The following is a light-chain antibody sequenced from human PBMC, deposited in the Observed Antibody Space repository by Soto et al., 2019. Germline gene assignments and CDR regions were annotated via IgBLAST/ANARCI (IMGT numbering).Light chain of an antibody. CDR3: QSYDNSLSGYV. CDR1: SSNIGAGYD. Sequence: QSVLTRPPSVSGAPGQRVTISCTGSSSNIGAGYDVHWYQQLPGTAPKLLIYGNSNRPSGVPDRFSGSKSGTSASLAITGLQAEDEADYYCQSYDNSLSGYVFGTGTKVTV. V-gene: IGLV1-40*01. J-gene: IGLJ1*01. CDR2: GNS.